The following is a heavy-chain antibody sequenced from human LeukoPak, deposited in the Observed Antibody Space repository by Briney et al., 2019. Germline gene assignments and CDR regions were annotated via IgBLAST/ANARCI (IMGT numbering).Heavy chain of an antibody. V-gene: IGHV4-61*01. CDR3: ARARVRSEYCSGGSCYPITPSDY. Sequence: SETLSLTCTVSGGSVSSGSYYWSWLRQPPGKGLEWIGYIYYSGSTNYNPSLKSRVTISVDTSKNQFSLKLSSVTAADTAVYYCARARVRSEYCSGGSCYPITPSDYWGQGTLVTVSS. D-gene: IGHD2-15*01. CDR1: GGSVSSGSYY. J-gene: IGHJ4*02. CDR2: IYYSGST.